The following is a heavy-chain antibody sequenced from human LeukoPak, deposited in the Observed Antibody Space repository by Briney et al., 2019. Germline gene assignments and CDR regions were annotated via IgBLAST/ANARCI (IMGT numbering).Heavy chain of an antibody. V-gene: IGHV4-4*07. J-gene: IGHJ3*02. CDR1: GGSISSYY. D-gene: IGHD3-22*01. CDR3: ARLDLGYYGSAFDI. CDR2: IYTSGST. Sequence: PSQTLSLTCTVSGGSISSYYWSWIRQPAGKGLEWIGCIYTSGSTNYNPSLKSRVTMSVDTSKNQFSLKLSSVTAADTAVYYCARLDLGYYGSAFDIWGQGTMVTVSS.